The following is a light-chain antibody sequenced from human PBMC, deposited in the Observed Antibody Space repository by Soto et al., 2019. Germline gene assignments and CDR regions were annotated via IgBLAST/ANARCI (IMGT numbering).Light chain of an antibody. CDR1: QSVSSN. V-gene: IGKV3D-15*01. CDR2: DVS. Sequence: EIVMTQSQATLSVSPGERATLSCRSSQSVSSNFAWYQQRPAQAPRLLIYDVSTRATGVPTRFSGSGSGTEFTLTISSLQSEDLAVYYCQQYHDWPITFGRGTRVEIK. CDR3: QQYHDWPIT. J-gene: IGKJ4*01.